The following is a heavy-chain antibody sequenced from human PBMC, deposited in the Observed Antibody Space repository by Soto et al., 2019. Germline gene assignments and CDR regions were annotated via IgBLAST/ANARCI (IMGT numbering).Heavy chain of an antibody. CDR1: GYTFTSYD. V-gene: IGHV1-8*01. Sequence: ASVKVSCKASGYTFTSYDINWVRQATGQGLEWMGWMNPNSGNTGYAQKFQGRVTMTRNTSISTAYMELSSLRSEDTAVYYCARTDDYIWGSYPKENGEPYYYYMDVWGKGTTVTVSS. D-gene: IGHD3-16*02. CDR2: MNPNSGNT. J-gene: IGHJ6*03. CDR3: ARTDDYIWGSYPKENGEPYYYYMDV.